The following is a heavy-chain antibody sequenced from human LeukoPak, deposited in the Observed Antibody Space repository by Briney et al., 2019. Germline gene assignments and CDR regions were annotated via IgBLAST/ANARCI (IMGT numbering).Heavy chain of an antibody. CDR1: GYTLTELS. V-gene: IGHV1-24*01. CDR2: FDPEDGET. J-gene: IGHJ3*02. D-gene: IGHD3-9*01. CDR3: ARTSGVTGYYSVWGAFDI. Sequence: GASVKVSCKVSGYTLTELSMHWVRQAPGKGLEWMGGFDPEDGETIYAQKFQGRVTMTRDTSTSTVYMELSSLRSEDTAVYYCARTSGVTGYYSVWGAFDIWGQGTMVTVSS.